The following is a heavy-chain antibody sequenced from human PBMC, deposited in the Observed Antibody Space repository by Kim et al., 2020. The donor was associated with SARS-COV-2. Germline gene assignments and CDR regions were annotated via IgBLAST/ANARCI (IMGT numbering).Heavy chain of an antibody. CDR3: ARRAEGQLDAYYYGMDV. D-gene: IGHD6-6*01. CDR2: IDPSDSYT. J-gene: IGHJ6*02. Sequence: GESLKISCKGSGYSFTSYWISWVRQMPGKGLEWMGRIDPSDSYTNYSPSFQGHVTISADKSISTAYLQWSSLKASDTAMYYCARRAEGQLDAYYYGMDVWGQGTTVTVSS. CDR1: GYSFTSYW. V-gene: IGHV5-10-1*01.